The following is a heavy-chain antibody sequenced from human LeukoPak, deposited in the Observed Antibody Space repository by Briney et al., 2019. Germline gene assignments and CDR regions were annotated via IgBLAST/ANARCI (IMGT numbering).Heavy chain of an antibody. CDR2: ISPNNGGT. CDR1: GYTFTGYY. J-gene: IGHJ6*03. Sequence: GASVKVSCKASGYTFTGYYIHWVRQAPGQGLEWMGRISPNNGGTNYAQKFQGRVTMTRDTSVSTAYMELSRLSSDDTAVYYCARDLDYYDRSGYYYPRYYYMDVWGEGTTVTISS. CDR3: ARDLDYYDRSGYYYPRYYYMDV. D-gene: IGHD3-22*01. V-gene: IGHV1-2*06.